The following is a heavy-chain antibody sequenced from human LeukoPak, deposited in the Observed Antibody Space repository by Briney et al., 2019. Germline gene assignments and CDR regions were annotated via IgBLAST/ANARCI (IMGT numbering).Heavy chain of an antibody. D-gene: IGHD6-6*01. CDR3: ATGPAGGQLVPYCYYYMDV. CDR2: TNHRGST. J-gene: IGHJ6*03. V-gene: IGHV4-34*01. CDR1: GGSFSGHY. Sequence: PSETLSLTCAVYGGSFSGHYCSGIRQPPGKGLGYIGETNHRGSTNYNPSLKSRVTISVDTSNNQFSLKLSSVRAAGTAVYYCATGPAGGQLVPYCYYYMDVWGKGTTVTVSS.